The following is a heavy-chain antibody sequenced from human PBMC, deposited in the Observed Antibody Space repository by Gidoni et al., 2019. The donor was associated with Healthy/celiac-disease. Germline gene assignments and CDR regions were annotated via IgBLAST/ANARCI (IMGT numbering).Heavy chain of an antibody. Sequence: EVQLLESGGGLVQPGGSLRLSCAASGSTFPSYAMRWVRQAPGKGLVVVSAISGSGGSTYYADSVKGRFTISRDNSKNTLYLQMNSLRAEDTAVYYCAKDRRSPAMGHNWFDPWGQGTLVTVSS. CDR2: ISGSGGST. J-gene: IGHJ5*02. D-gene: IGHD5-18*01. CDR1: GSTFPSYA. V-gene: IGHV3-23*01. CDR3: AKDRRSPAMGHNWFDP.